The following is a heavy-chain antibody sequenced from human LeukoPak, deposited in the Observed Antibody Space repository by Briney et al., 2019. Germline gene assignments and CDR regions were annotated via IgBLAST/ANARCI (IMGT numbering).Heavy chain of an antibody. CDR1: GGSIRSYY. J-gene: IGHJ3*02. D-gene: IGHD2-21*01. Sequence: SETLSLTCTVSGGSIRSYYWSWIRQPPGKGLEWIGYIYYSGSTYYNPSLKSRVTISVDTSKNQFSLKLSSVTAADTAVYYCARDVGGGGTVYHAFDIWGQGTMVTVSS. V-gene: IGHV4-30-4*01. CDR3: ARDVGGGGTVYHAFDI. CDR2: IYYSGST.